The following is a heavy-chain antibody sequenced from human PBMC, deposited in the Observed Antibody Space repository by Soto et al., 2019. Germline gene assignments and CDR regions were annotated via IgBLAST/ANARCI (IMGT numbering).Heavy chain of an antibody. CDR3: ASSHYYDSSGYYSPFDY. CDR2: INPSGGST. V-gene: IGHV1-46*01. J-gene: IGHJ4*02. CDR1: GYTFTSYD. D-gene: IGHD3-22*01. Sequence: ASVKVSCKASGYTFTSYDMHWVRQAPGQGLEWMGIINPSGGSTSYAQKFQGRVTMTRDTSTSTVYMELSSLRSEDTAVYYCASSHYYDSSGYYSPFDYWGQGTLVTVSS.